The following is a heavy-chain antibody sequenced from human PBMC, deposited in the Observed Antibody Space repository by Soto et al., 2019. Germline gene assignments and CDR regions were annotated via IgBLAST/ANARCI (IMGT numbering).Heavy chain of an antibody. CDR2: IYPGDSDT. D-gene: IGHD2-2*01. V-gene: IGHV5-51*01. Sequence: PGESLKISCKGSGYNFNNYWIGWVRQMPGKGLEWMGIIYPGDSDTKYSPAFQGQVTVSADKSISTAYLQWSSLKAPDTAIYYCARQFPQSFSSIDFWGQGTTVTVSS. CDR3: ARQFPQSFSSIDF. J-gene: IGHJ6*02. CDR1: GYNFNNYW.